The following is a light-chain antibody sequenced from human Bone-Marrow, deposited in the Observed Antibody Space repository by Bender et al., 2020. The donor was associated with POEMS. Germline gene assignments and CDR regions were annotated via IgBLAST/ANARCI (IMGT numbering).Light chain of an antibody. CDR1: SSNIGSNY. CDR3: VAWDASLNGWV. V-gene: IGLV1-47*01. CDR2: RNN. Sequence: QSVLTQPPSASGTPGQRVTISCSGSSSNIGSNYVYWYQQLPETAPKLLIYRNNQRPSGVPDRISGSKSGTSASLAITGLQSDDEAIYFCVAWDASLNGWVFGGGTRLTVL. J-gene: IGLJ3*02.